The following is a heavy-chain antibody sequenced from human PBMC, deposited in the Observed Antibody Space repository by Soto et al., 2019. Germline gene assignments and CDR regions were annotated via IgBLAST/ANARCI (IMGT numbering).Heavy chain of an antibody. D-gene: IGHD3-3*01. Sequence: ASVKVSCKASGYTFTSYYMHWVRQAPGQGLEWMGIINPSGGSTNYAQKFQGRVTITADESTSTAYMELSSLRSEDTAVYYCARSDYDFWSGYSKEYNWFDPWGQGTLVTVSS. CDR1: GYTFTSYY. CDR3: ARSDYDFWSGYSKEYNWFDP. V-gene: IGHV1-46*01. CDR2: INPSGGST. J-gene: IGHJ5*02.